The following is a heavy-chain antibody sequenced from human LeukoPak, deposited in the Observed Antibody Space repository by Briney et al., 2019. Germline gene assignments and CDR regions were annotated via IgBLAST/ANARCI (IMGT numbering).Heavy chain of an antibody. CDR2: ISYDGSNK. D-gene: IGHD2-15*01. J-gene: IGHJ3*02. Sequence: GGSLRLSCAASGFTFSSYAMHWVRQAPGKGLEWVAVISYDGSNKYYADSVKGRFTISRDNSKNTLYLQMNSLRAEDTAVYYCARELGCSGGSCYFDNAFDIWGQGTMVTVSS. V-gene: IGHV3-30*04. CDR1: GFTFSSYA. CDR3: ARELGCSGGSCYFDNAFDI.